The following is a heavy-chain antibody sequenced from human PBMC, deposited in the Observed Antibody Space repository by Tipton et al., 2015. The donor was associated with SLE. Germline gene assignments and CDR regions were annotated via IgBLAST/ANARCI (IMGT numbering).Heavy chain of an antibody. CDR1: GFTFSSYS. V-gene: IGHV3-21*01. D-gene: IGHD6-13*01. Sequence: SLRLSCAASGFTFSSYSMNWVRQAPGKGLEWVSSISSSSSYIYYADSVKGRFTISRDNAKNSLYLQMNSLRAEDTAVYYCARGIAAAGTGDYFDYWGQGTLVTVSS. CDR2: ISSSSSYI. CDR3: ARGIAAAGTGDYFDY. J-gene: IGHJ4*02.